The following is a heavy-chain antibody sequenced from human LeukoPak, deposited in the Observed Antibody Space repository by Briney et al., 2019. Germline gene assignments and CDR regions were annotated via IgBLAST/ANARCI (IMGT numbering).Heavy chain of an antibody. J-gene: IGHJ4*02. V-gene: IGHV3-15*01. CDR2: IKSKTNGGTI. CDR1: GFTFSAAW. CDR3: TTIGSSWGVDY. D-gene: IGHD6-13*01. Sequence: GGSLGLSCEGSGFTFSAAWMTWVRQAPGKGLEWVGRIKSKTNGGTIDYAAPVKGRFTISRDDSRNTLYLQMNSLKTEDTAVYYCTTIGSSWGVDYWGQGTRVTVSS.